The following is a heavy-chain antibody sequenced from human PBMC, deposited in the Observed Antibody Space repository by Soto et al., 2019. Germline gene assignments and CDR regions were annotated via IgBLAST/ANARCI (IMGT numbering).Heavy chain of an antibody. V-gene: IGHV3-53*01. J-gene: IGHJ6*02. CDR1: WFTVNVNY. D-gene: IGHD4-17*01. CDR2: IYTDGRT. CDR3: ARDPAVTTDYGLDV. Sequence: HPGGSLRLSCAASWFTVNVNYMTWVRQAPGKGLEWVSFIYTDGRTFYADSVKGRFTISRDDSENTVYLQMNSLRVEDTAVYYCARDPAVTTDYGLDVWGQGTTVTVSS.